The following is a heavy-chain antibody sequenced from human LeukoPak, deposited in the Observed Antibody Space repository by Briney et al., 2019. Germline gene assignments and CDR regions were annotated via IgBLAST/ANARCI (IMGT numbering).Heavy chain of an antibody. J-gene: IGHJ4*02. CDR1: GYTFTIYY. CDR3: AEYSSGGGELDY. D-gene: IGHD6-19*01. V-gene: IGHV1-46*01. CDR2: INPSGGST. Sequence: EASVKVSCKASGYTFTIYYMHWVRQAPGQGLEWMGIINPSGGSTSYAQKFQGRVTMTRDTSTSTVYMELSSLRSDDTAVYYCAEYSSGGGELDYWGQGTRVTVSS.